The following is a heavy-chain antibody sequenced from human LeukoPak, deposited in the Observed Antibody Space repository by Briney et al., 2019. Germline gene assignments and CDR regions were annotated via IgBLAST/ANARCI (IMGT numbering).Heavy chain of an antibody. D-gene: IGHD3-10*01. V-gene: IGHV4-38-2*02. J-gene: IGHJ6*03. CDR2: IYYTGGS. Sequence: ASETLSLTCTVSGYSISSGSYWAWIRQSPGKGLEWIGNIYYTGGSYSNLSLKSRVLISVDTAKNQFSLNLTSVTVADTAVYYCARASTYFGPGRDGGHMAVWGKGTTIIVSS. CDR3: ARASTYFGPGRDGGHMAV. CDR1: GYSISSGSY.